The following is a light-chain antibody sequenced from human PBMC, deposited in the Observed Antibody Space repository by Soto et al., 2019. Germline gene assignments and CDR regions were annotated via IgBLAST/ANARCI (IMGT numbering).Light chain of an antibody. CDR3: QKYNSAALT. CDR1: QGIGIY. J-gene: IGKJ4*01. V-gene: IGKV1-27*01. Sequence: DIQMTQSPSSLSASFGDRVTMTCRASQGIGIYLAWFQQRPGNTPKLLIYAASTLQSGVPSRFGGGGSWTDFTLTISSLQPDDVASYYCQKYNSAALTFGGGTRVEIK. CDR2: AAS.